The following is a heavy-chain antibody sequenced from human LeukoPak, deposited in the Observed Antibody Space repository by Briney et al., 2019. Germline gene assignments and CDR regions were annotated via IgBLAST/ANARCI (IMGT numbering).Heavy chain of an antibody. CDR3: AKAGDGGMTTVTTSPDY. D-gene: IGHD4-17*01. J-gene: IGHJ4*02. V-gene: IGHV3-23*01. Sequence: GGSLRLSCAASGFTFSSYAMSWVRQAPGKGLEWVSAISGSGGSTYYADSVKGRFTISRDNSKNTLYLQMNSLRAEDTAVYYCAKAGDGGMTTVTTSPDYWGQGTLVTVSS. CDR1: GFTFSSYA. CDR2: ISGSGGST.